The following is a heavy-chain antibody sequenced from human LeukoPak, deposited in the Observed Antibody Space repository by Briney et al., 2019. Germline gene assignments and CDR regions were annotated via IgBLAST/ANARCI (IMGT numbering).Heavy chain of an antibody. J-gene: IGHJ3*02. CDR3: ARSHCSSTSCYPRNAFDI. Sequence: GESLKISCKGSGYSFPSYWIGWVRQMPGKGLEWMGIIYPGDSDTRYSPSFQGQVTISADKSISTAYLQWSSLKASDTAMYYCARSHCSSTSCYPRNAFDIWGQGTMVTVSS. CDR2: IYPGDSDT. D-gene: IGHD2-2*01. V-gene: IGHV5-51*01. CDR1: GYSFPSYW.